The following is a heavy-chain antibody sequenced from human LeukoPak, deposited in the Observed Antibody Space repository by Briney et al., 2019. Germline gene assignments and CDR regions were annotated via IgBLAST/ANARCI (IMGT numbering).Heavy chain of an antibody. Sequence: GGSLRLSCVASGFTFSNYWMSWVRQAPGKGLEWVANIKEDGSIEDYVDSVKGRFTVSRDNAKNSLYLEMNNLRVEDTAVYYCVSQQLAPPWGQGTLVIVSS. CDR1: GFTFSNYW. V-gene: IGHV3-7*01. CDR2: IKEDGSIE. CDR3: VSQQLAPP. D-gene: IGHD1-1*01. J-gene: IGHJ5*02.